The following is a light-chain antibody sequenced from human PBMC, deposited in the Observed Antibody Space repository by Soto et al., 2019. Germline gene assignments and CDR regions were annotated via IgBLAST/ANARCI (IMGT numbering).Light chain of an antibody. V-gene: IGLV3-1*01. CDR2: QDS. Sequence: SYELTQPPSVSVSPGQTASITCSGDKLGDKYACWYQQKPGQSPVLVIYQDSKRPSGIPERFSGSNSGNTATLTIRGTQAMDEADYSCQAWDSSSVVFGGGTQLTVL. CDR3: QAWDSSSVV. CDR1: KLGDKY. J-gene: IGLJ2*01.